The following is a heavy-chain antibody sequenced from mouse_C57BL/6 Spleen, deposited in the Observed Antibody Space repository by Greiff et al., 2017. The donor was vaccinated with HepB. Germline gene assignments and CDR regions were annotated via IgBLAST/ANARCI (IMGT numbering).Heavy chain of an antibody. J-gene: IGHJ2*01. CDR3: AKSSGHYFDY. D-gene: IGHD3-2*02. Sequence: EVHLVESGGGLVKPGGSLKLSCAASGFTFSDYGMHWVRQAPEKGLEWVAYISSGSSTIYYADTVKGRFTISRDNAKNTLFLQMTSLRSEDTAMYYCAKSSGHYFDYWGQGTTLTVSS. CDR2: ISSGSSTI. CDR1: GFTFSDYG. V-gene: IGHV5-17*01.